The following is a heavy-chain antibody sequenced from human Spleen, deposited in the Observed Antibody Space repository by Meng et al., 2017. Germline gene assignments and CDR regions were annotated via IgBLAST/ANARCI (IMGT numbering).Heavy chain of an antibody. V-gene: IGHV3-21*01. CDR2: ISSSSSYI. Sequence: EVQLLESGGDLAQPVWSLRLSCADSGFTFSNYAMSWVRQAPGKGLEWVSSISSSSSYIYYADSVKGRFTISRDNAKNSLYLQMNSLRAEDTAVYYCARAPSKEWSQGTLVTVSS. CDR3: ARAPSKE. J-gene: IGHJ4*02. CDR1: GFTFSNYA.